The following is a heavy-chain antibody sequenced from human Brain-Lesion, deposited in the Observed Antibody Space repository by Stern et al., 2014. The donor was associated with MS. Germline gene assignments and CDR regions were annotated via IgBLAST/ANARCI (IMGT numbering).Heavy chain of an antibody. CDR2: IKEDGSEE. J-gene: IGHJ1*01. D-gene: IGHD6-13*01. Sequence: VQLVQSGGGLVQPGGSLRLSCAASGFTFSSYWMSWVRQAPGKGLEWVANIKEDGSEEYYVDSVKGRFTVSRDNAKSSLYLQMSSLRVDDTATYYCARTGYSSSWYYPVGFFQHWGQGTLVTVSS. CDR3: ARTGYSSSWYYPVGFFQH. V-gene: IGHV3-7*01. CDR1: GFTFSSYW.